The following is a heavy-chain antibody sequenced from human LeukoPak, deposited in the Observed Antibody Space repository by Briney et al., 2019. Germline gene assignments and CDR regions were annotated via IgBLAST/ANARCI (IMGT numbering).Heavy chain of an antibody. CDR1: GGSISSYY. V-gene: IGHV4-59*08. D-gene: IGHD3-16*02. Sequence: SETLSLTCTVSGGSISSYYWSWIRQPPGKGLEWIGYIYYSGSTNYNPSLKSRVTISVDTSKNQFSLKLSSVTAADTAVYYCASSSYCDYVWGSYRLDYWGQGTLVTVSS. CDR2: IYYSGST. J-gene: IGHJ4*02. CDR3: ASSSYCDYVWGSYRLDY.